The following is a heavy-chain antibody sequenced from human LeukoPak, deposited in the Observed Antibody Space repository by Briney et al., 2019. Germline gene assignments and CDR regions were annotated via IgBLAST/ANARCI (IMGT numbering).Heavy chain of an antibody. CDR3: ARGGSSGWYVDY. Sequence: GGSLRLSCAASGFTFSSYSMNWVRQAPGKGLEWVSSISSSSSYIYYADSVKGRFTISRDNAKNSLYLQMNSLRAEDTAVYYCARGGSSGWYVDYWSQGTLVTVSS. D-gene: IGHD6-19*01. CDR1: GFTFSSYS. CDR2: ISSSSSYI. J-gene: IGHJ4*02. V-gene: IGHV3-21*01.